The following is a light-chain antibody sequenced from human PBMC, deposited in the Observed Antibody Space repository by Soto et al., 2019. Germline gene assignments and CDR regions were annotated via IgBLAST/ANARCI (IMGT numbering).Light chain of an antibody. CDR3: SSYAGSNNHVV. Sequence: QSALTQPPAAAGSPGQSVTISCTGTSSDVGGYNYVSWYQQHPGKAPKLMIYEVSKRPSGGPDRFSGAKSGNTTSLTGPGLQAEDEADYYCSSYAGSNNHVVFGGGTKLTV. CDR2: EVS. J-gene: IGLJ2*01. CDR1: SSDVGGYNY. V-gene: IGLV2-8*01.